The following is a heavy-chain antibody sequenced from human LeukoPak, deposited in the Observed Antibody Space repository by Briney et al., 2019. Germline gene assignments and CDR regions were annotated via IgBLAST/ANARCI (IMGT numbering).Heavy chain of an antibody. CDR3: ARVARDYYFDY. V-gene: IGHV1-18*01. Sequence: ASVKVSCKASGGTFSNYAIRWVRQAPGQGLEWMGWISTYNGNTNYAQKLQGRVTMTTDTSTSTAYMELRSLRSDDTAVYYCARVARDYYFDYWGQGTLVTVSS. D-gene: IGHD2-21*02. CDR2: ISTYNGNT. J-gene: IGHJ4*02. CDR1: GGTFSNYA.